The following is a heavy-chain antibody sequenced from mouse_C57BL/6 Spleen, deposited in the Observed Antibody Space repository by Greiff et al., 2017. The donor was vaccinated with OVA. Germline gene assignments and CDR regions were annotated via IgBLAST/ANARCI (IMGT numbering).Heavy chain of an antibody. D-gene: IGHD2-4*01. V-gene: IGHV5-17*01. CDR2: LSSGSSII. CDR1: GFPFSDYG. CDR3: TRQDYDDWFAY. J-gene: IGHJ3*01. Sequence: EVHLVESGGGLVKPGGSLKLSCAASGFPFSDYGMHWVRQAPEKGLDWVAYLSSGSSIIYYADTVKGRFTLSRDNAKNTLFLQMTSLRSEDTAMYYCTRQDYDDWFAYWGQGTLVTVSA.